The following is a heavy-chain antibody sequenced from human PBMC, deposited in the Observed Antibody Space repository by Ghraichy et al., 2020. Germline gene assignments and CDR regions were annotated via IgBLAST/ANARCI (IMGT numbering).Heavy chain of an antibody. V-gene: IGHV3-66*01. CDR1: GFTVSSNY. CDR3: AKTGYSSSWPTGTRDY. CDR2: IYSGGST. Sequence: GESLNISCAASGFTVSSNYMSWVRQAPGKGLEWVSVIYSGGSTYYADSVKGRFTISRDNSKNTLYLQMNSLRAEDTAVYYCAKTGYSSSWPTGTRDYWGQGTLVTVSS. J-gene: IGHJ4*02. D-gene: IGHD6-13*01.